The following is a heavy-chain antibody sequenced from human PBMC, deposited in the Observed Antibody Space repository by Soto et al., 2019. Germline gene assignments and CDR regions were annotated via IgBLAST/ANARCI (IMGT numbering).Heavy chain of an antibody. CDR1: GYTFTSYG. Sequence: ASEVSCKASGYTFTSYGLSWVRQAPGQGLEWMGWISAYNGNTNYAQKLQGRVTMTTDTSTSTAYMELRSLRSDDTAVYYCGRDPSVTHYNLSCGKTSIELWGQGTLFT. CDR2: ISAYNGNT. J-gene: IGHJ4*02. CDR3: GRDPSVTHYNLSCGKTSIEL. V-gene: IGHV1-18*01. D-gene: IGHD3-3*01.